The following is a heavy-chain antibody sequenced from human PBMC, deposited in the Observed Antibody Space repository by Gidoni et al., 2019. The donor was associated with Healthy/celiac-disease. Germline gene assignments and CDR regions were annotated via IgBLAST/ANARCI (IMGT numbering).Heavy chain of an antibody. Sequence: DVQLVQSGAEVKKPGESLRISCKGSGYSFTSYWISWVRQMPGKGLEWMGRIDPSDSYPNYSPSSQGHVTISVDKSISTAYLQWSSLKASDTAMYYCARQGTEFDWLNLFDPWGQGTLVTVSS. V-gene: IGHV5-10-1*03. J-gene: IGHJ5*02. CDR1: GYSFTSYW. CDR3: ARQGTEFDWLNLFDP. CDR2: IDPSDSYP. D-gene: IGHD3-9*01.